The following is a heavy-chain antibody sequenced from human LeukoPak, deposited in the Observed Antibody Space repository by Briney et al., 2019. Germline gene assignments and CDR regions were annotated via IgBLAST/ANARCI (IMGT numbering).Heavy chain of an antibody. Sequence: GGSLRLSCAASGFTFSSYGMHWVRQAPGKGLEWVAVISYDGSNKYYADSVKGRFTISRDNSKNTLYLQMNSLRAEDTAVYYCATTGMTTVSTLGYWGQGTLVTVSS. V-gene: IGHV3-30*03. CDR3: ATTGMTTVSTLGY. D-gene: IGHD4-11*01. CDR1: GFTFSSYG. J-gene: IGHJ4*02. CDR2: ISYDGSNK.